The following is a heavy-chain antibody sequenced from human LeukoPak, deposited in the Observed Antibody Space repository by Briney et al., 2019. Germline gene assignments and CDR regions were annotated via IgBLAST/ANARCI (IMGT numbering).Heavy chain of an antibody. CDR1: GFTFSSYS. CDR2: ISSSGSTI. CDR3: AELGITMIGGV. V-gene: IGHV3-48*04. Sequence: GGSLRLSCATSGFTFSSYSMTWVRQAPGKGLEWVSYISSSGSTIYYADSVKGRFTISRDNAKNSLYLQMNSLRAEDTAVYYCAELGITMIGGVWGKGTTVTISS. J-gene: IGHJ6*04. D-gene: IGHD3-10*02.